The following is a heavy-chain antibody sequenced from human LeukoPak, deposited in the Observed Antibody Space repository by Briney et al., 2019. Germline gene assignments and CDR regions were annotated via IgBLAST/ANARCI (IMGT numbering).Heavy chain of an antibody. J-gene: IGHJ4*02. CDR2: IKNDGTVK. CDR3: AKDSYSKGDY. CDR1: GFTFSYHL. Sequence: GGSLRLSCAASGFTFSYHLKTWVRQAPGKGLEWVANIKNDGTVKNYVDSVKGRFTISRDNAKNSLYLQMNSLRAEDTGVYYCAKDSYSKGDYWGQGVLVTVSS. D-gene: IGHD5-18*01. V-gene: IGHV3-7*01.